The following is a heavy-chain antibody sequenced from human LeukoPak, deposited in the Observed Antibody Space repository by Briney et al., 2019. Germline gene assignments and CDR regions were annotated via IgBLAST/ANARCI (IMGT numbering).Heavy chain of an antibody. Sequence: PGGSLRLSCAASGFSVGSYGMSWVRQAPGKGLGWVSTFSGNGEWTHYTDSVKGRFTTSRDKTKNTLYLQMNSLIFEDTALYYCAKDGFNYTSRDNDGFDTWGQGTMVTVSS. D-gene: IGHD3-3*01. CDR2: FSGNGEWT. V-gene: IGHV3-23*01. CDR3: AKDGFNYTSRDNDGFDT. J-gene: IGHJ3*02. CDR1: GFSVGSYG.